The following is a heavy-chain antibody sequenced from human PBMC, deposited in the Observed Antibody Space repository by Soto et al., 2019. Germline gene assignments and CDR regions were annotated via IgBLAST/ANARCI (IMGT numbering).Heavy chain of an antibody. CDR1: GYTLTELS. V-gene: IGHV1-24*01. CDR2: FDPEDGET. CDR3: APVFAGPTQGYLPATSSGYYSYFDY. D-gene: IGHD3-22*01. Sequence: ASVKVSCKVSGYTLTELSMHWVRQAPGKGLEWMGGFDPEDGETIYAQKFQGRVTMTEDTSTDTAYMELSSLRSEDTAVYYCAPVFAGPTQGYLPATSSGYYSYFDYWGQGTLVTVSS. J-gene: IGHJ4*02.